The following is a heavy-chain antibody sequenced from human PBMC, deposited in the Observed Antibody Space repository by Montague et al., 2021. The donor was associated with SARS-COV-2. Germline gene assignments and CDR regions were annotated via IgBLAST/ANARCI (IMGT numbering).Heavy chain of an antibody. CDR2: IYHSGST. CDR3: ARRALGYYYHGMDV. Sequence: SETLSLTCAVSGGSISSSNWWSWVRQPPGKGLEWIWEIYHSGSTNYNPSLKSRVTISVDKSKKQFYLKLSSVTAADTAVYYCARRALGYYYHGMDVWGQGTTVTVSS. V-gene: IGHV4-4*02. J-gene: IGHJ6*02. CDR1: GGSISSSNW.